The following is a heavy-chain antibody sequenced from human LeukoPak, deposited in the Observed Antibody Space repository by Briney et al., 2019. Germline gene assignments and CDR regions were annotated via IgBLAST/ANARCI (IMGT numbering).Heavy chain of an antibody. D-gene: IGHD3-10*01. Sequence: GRSLRRSCAASGFTFSSYGMHWVRQAPGKGLEWVAVIRYDGSNKYYADSVKGRFTISRDNSKNALYLQMNSLRAEDTAVYYGARDRYYYGSGSFLSSLYYYYYYGMDVWGQGTTVTVSS. CDR1: GFTFSSYG. V-gene: IGHV3-33*01. CDR3: ARDRYYYGSGSFLSSLYYYYYYGMDV. J-gene: IGHJ6*02. CDR2: IRYDGSNK.